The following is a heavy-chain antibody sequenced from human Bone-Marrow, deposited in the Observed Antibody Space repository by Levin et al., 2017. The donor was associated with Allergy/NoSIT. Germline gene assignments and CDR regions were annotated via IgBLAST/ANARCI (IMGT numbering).Heavy chain of an antibody. V-gene: IGHV3-30*04. CDR2: ISYDGSSK. CDR3: AKDTLVLGMYSGMDV. CDR1: GFTFSNYA. Sequence: GGSLRLSCAASGFTFSNYALHWVRQAPGKGLEWVAAISYDGSSKSYAESVKGRFTISRDNSKNTVYLQMSSLSPGYTAFFYCAKDTLVLGMYSGMDVWGQGTTVTVSS. J-gene: IGHJ6*02. D-gene: IGHD2-15*01.